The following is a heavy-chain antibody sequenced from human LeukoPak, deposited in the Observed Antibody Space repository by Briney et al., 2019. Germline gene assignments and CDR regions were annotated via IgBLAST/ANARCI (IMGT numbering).Heavy chain of an antibody. CDR2: IYSGGST. CDR3: ASPAYSYGYFDY. CDR1: GFTVSSNY. V-gene: IGHV3-53*01. J-gene: IGHJ4*02. D-gene: IGHD5-18*01. Sequence: GGSLRRSCAASGFTVSSNYRSWVRQAPGKGLEGGSVIYSGGSTYDADSVKGRFTISRDNSKNTLDLQRNSLRAEDTAVSYCASPAYSYGYFDYWGQGPLVTVSS.